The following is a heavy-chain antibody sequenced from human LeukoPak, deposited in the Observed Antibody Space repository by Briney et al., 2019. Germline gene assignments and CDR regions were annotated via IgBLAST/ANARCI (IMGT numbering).Heavy chain of an antibody. V-gene: IGHV4-4*07. J-gene: IGHJ4*02. Sequence: PSETLSLTCTVSGGSISSYYWSWLPQPAGKGLEWIGRIYTSGSTNYNPSLKSRVTLSVDTSKNQFSLKLSSVTPADTAVYYCARDEDPTYSSGWYDWGQGTLVTVSS. CDR2: IYTSGST. CDR3: ARDEDPTYSSGWYD. CDR1: GGSISSYY. D-gene: IGHD6-19*01.